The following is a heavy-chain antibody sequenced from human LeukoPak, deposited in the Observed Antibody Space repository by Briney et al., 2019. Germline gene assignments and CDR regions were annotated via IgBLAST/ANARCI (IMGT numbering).Heavy chain of an antibody. CDR1: GFTFSSYG. V-gene: IGHV3-23*01. Sequence: GGSLRLSCAASGFTFSSYGMHWVRQAPGKGLEWVSAISGSGGRPYYADSVKGRFTISRDNSKDTLYLQMNSLRAEDTAVYYCARHPEPGYCSSTSCHDSYFDYWGQGALVTVSS. CDR2: ISGSGGRP. CDR3: ARHPEPGYCSSTSCHDSYFDY. J-gene: IGHJ4*02. D-gene: IGHD2-2*01.